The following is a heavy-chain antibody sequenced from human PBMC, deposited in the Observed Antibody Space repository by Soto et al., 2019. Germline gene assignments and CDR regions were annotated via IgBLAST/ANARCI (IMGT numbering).Heavy chain of an antibody. V-gene: IGHV4-59*01. J-gene: IGHJ4*01. CDR2: FFYGGTS. CDR3: ASISAYSSGWYTYYLDS. Sequence: QVQLQESGPGLVKPSENLSLTCTVSGGSPSSYYWGWIRQPPGTALEWIGYFFYGGTSNSNPSLKSRVTISGDTSENPLCLRLSSVTAADTGVYYCASISAYSSGWYTYYLDSWGHGMLVTVSS. D-gene: IGHD6-13*01. CDR1: GGSPSSYY.